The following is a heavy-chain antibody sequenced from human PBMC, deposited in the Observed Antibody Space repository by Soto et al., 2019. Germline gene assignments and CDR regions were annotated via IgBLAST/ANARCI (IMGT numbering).Heavy chain of an antibody. CDR1: GFTFSSYA. J-gene: IGHJ4*02. V-gene: IGHV3-23*01. CDR2: ISGSGGST. Sequence: PGGSLRLSCAASGFTFSSYAMSWVRQAPGKGLEWVSAISGSGGSTYYADSVKGRFTISRDNSKNTLYLQMSSLRAEDTAVYYCAKQPVYYYDSSGYYRPGYFDHWGQGTLVTVSS. CDR3: AKQPVYYYDSSGYYRPGYFDH. D-gene: IGHD3-22*01.